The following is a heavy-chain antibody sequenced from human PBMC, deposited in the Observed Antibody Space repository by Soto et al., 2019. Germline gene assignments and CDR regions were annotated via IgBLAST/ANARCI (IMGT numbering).Heavy chain of an antibody. J-gene: IGHJ4*02. D-gene: IGHD5-12*01. V-gene: IGHV1-46*01. Sequence: ASVKVSCKASGYTFTSYYMHWVRQAPGQGLEWMGIINPSGGSTSYAQKFQGRVTMTRDTSTSTVYMELSSLRSEDTAVYYCAQHAVATLSLDYWGKGPLLTVSS. CDR2: INPSGGST. CDR3: AQHAVATLSLDY. CDR1: GYTFTSYY.